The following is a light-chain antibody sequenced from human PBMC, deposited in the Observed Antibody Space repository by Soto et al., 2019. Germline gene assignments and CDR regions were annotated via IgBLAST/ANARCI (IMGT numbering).Light chain of an antibody. CDR2: KAS. J-gene: IGKJ1*01. CDR3: QQYNGLPTWT. Sequence: DLHITQSSSTLSTGWVDRVTITCRASQNIYIWLAWYQEKPGKAPNLLIYKASTLQSGVPSRFSGNGSGTEFTLTITSLQPDDSATYYCQQYNGLPTWTFGQGTKVDIK. V-gene: IGKV1-5*03. CDR1: QNIYIW.